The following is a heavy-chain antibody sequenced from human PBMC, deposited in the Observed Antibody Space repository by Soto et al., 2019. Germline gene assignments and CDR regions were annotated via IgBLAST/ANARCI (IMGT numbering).Heavy chain of an antibody. J-gene: IGHJ5*02. CDR3: VRDGSKTLRDGFDP. V-gene: IGHV4-4*07. Sequence: QVQVQESGPGLVKPSETLSLTCSVSGGSMSKFYWSWIRTTAGKGLEWMGRVYATGTSDYNPSLRSRIAMAVDLAKKTVALRLRSVTAADTGVYYCVRDGSKTLRDGFDPWGQGRLVTVSS. CDR2: VYATGTS. CDR1: GGSMSKFY. D-gene: IGHD4-17*01.